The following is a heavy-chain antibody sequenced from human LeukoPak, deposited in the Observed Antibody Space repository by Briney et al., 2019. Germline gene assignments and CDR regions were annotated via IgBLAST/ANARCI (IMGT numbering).Heavy chain of an antibody. Sequence: IPSQTLSLTCTVSGVSISSRPYYWSWIRQLPGKGPDWIGYIYYSGSAYYDPSLNSRLTISLDKSKNQFSLKLSSVTAADTAVYYCARWGLPTTVPNQGLAYQGFDNWGQGTLVTVSS. CDR3: ARWGLPTTVPNQGLAYQGFDN. CDR1: GVSISSRPYY. J-gene: IGHJ4*02. CDR2: IYYSGSA. D-gene: IGHD4-17*01. V-gene: IGHV4-31*03.